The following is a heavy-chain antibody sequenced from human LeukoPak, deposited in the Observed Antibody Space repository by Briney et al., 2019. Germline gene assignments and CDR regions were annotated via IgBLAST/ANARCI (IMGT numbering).Heavy chain of an antibody. CDR2: IYHSGST. V-gene: IGHV4-30-2*01. CDR3: ARHTVPAAVDY. J-gene: IGHJ4*02. Sequence: SETLSLTCTVPGGSISSGGYYWSWIRQPPGKGLEWIGYIYHSGSTYYNPSLKSRVTISVDTSKNQFSLKLSSVTAADTAVYYCARHTVPAAVDYWGQGTLVTVSS. CDR1: GGSISSGGYY. D-gene: IGHD2-2*01.